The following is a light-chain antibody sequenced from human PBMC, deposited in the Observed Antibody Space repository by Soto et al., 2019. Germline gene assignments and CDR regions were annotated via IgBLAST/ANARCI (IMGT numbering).Light chain of an antibody. CDR3: QQFGVSPT. V-gene: IGKV3-20*01. Sequence: EIVLTQSPGTLSLSPGERATLSCRASQTISNTFLAWYQQKPGQAPRLLIYGASSRATDIPDRFSGSGSGTDFTLTIGRLEPEDFAVYYCQQFGVSPTFGGGT. CDR1: QTISNTF. CDR2: GAS. J-gene: IGKJ4*01.